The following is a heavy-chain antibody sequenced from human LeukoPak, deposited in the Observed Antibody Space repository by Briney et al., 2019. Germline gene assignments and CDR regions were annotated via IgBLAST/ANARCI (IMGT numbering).Heavy chain of an antibody. D-gene: IGHD5-12*01. J-gene: IGHJ3*02. CDR3: AREPSCITTSIRGAFDI. CDR1: GGSISSGGYS. CDR2: IYHSGST. Sequence: SQTLSLTCAVSGGSISSGGYSWSWIRQPPGKGLEWTGYIYHSGSTYYNPSLKSRVTISVDRSKNQFSLKLSSVTAADTAVYYCAREPSCITTSIRGAFDIWGQGTMVTVSS. V-gene: IGHV4-30-2*01.